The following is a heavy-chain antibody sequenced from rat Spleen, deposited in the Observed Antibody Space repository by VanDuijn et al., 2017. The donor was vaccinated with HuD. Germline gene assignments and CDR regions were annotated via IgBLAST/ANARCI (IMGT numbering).Heavy chain of an antibody. Sequence: EVELVESGGGLVQPGRSMKLSCAASGFTFSNYGMAWVRQAPTKGLEWVASISTSGGSTYYRDSVKGRFTISRDNAKSTLYLQMDSLRSEDTATYYCTTVAYWGQGTLVTVSS. CDR1: GFTFSNYG. CDR3: TTVAY. J-gene: IGHJ3*01. V-gene: IGHV5-25*01. CDR2: ISTSGGST.